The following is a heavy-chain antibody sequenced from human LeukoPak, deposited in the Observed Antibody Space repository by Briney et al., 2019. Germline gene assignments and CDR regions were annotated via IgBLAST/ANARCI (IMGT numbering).Heavy chain of an antibody. CDR1: GFTFSSYE. V-gene: IGHV3-48*03. J-gene: IGHJ4*02. CDR3: ARGTIIAH. CDR2: ISSSCSTI. D-gene: IGHD2-21*01. Sequence: PGGSLRLSCAASGFTFSSYEMNWVRQAPGKGLEWVSYISSSCSTIYYADSVKGRFTISRDNAKISLYLQMNSLRAEDTAVYYCARGTIIAHWGQGTLVTVSS.